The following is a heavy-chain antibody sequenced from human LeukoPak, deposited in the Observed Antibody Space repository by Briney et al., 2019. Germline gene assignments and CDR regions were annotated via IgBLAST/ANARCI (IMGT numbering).Heavy chain of an antibody. CDR2: ISAYNGNT. D-gene: IGHD3-22*01. Sequence: ASVKASCKASGYTFTSYGISWVRQAPGQGLEWMGWISAYNGNTNYAQKLQGRVTMTTDTSTSTAYMELRSLRSDDTAVYYCARDPVYYDSSGYYYDGESWFDPWGQGTLVPVSS. CDR3: ARDPVYYDSSGYYYDGESWFDP. V-gene: IGHV1-18*01. CDR1: GYTFTSYG. J-gene: IGHJ5*02.